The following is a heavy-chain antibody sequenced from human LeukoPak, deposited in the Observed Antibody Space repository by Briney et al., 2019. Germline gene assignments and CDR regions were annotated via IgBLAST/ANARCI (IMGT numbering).Heavy chain of an antibody. V-gene: IGHV1-18*04. CDR3: AREWGTGGTYYDYVWGSYRYYFDY. Sequence: ASVKVSCKASGYTFTGYYMHWVRQAPGQGLEWMGWISAYNGNTNYAQKLQGRVTMTTDTSTSTAYMELRSLRSDDTAVYYCAREWGTGGTYYDYVWGSYRYYFDYWGQGTLVTVSS. J-gene: IGHJ4*02. D-gene: IGHD3-16*02. CDR1: GYTFTGYY. CDR2: ISAYNGNT.